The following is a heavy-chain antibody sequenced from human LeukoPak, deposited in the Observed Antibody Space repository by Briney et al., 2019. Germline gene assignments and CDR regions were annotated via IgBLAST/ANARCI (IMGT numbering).Heavy chain of an antibody. J-gene: IGHJ4*02. Sequence: GGSLRLSCVGSGVTLTNYAMSWVRQAPGKGLEWVSAISGSGGSTYYADSVKGRFTISRDNSKNTLYLQMNSLRAEDTAVYYCAKEVPGYSSGWYPDYWGQGTLVTVSS. CDR3: AKEVPGYSSGWYPDY. V-gene: IGHV3-23*01. CDR1: GVTLTNYA. CDR2: ISGSGGST. D-gene: IGHD6-19*01.